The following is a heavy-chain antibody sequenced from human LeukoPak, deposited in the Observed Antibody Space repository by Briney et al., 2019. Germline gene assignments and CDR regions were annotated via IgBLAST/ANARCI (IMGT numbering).Heavy chain of an antibody. D-gene: IGHD3-9*01. Sequence: GASIRLSCVASGFTFSNYAMSWVRQAPGKGLEWVSAITGSGGITYYADSVKGRFTISRDNSKNTLYLQMNSLRAEDTAVYYCAKWGDYDVLTGYYDPDYWGQGTLVTVSS. V-gene: IGHV3-23*01. CDR2: ITGSGGIT. CDR3: AKWGDYDVLTGYYDPDY. CDR1: GFTFSNYA. J-gene: IGHJ4*02.